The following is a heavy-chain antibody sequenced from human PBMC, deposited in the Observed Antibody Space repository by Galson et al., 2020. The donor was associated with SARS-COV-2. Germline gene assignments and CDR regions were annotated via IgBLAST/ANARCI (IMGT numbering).Heavy chain of an antibody. CDR2: IYSGGTT. CDR1: GFTVSSNY. J-gene: IGHJ6*02. D-gene: IGHD1-26*01. Sequence: GGSLRLSCVASGFTVSSNYLNWVRRAPGKGLEWVSIIYSGGTTYYADSVKGRFTISRDSSKNTVYLQMTSLRAEDTAVYYCARDLFGGSYYYYYGMDVGGQGTPVTVSS. V-gene: IGHV3-53*01. CDR3: ARDLFGGSYYYYYGMDV.